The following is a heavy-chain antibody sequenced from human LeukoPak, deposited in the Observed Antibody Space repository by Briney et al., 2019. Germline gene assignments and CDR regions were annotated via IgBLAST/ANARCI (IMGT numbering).Heavy chain of an antibody. Sequence: PSETLSLTCTVSGGSISSGSYYWSWIRQPAGKGLEWIGRIYTSGSTNYNPSLKSRVTISVDTSKNQFSLKLSSVTAADTAVYYCARDEDDLGFDPWGQGTLVTVSS. CDR3: ARDEDDLGFDP. J-gene: IGHJ5*02. CDR1: GGSISSGSYY. V-gene: IGHV4-61*02. D-gene: IGHD1-1*01. CDR2: IYTSGST.